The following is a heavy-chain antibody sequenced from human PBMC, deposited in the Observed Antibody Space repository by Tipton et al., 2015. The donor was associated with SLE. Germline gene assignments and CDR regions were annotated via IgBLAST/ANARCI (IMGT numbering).Heavy chain of an antibody. CDR3: AREYFDISTGYPFDY. Sequence: TLSLTCTVSGGSINSYYWSWIRQPPGKGLEWIGNIYTSGNTNYNPSLKSRVTISIDTSKNQFSLKLSSVTAADTAVYYCAREYFDISTGYPFDYWGQGTLVTVSS. J-gene: IGHJ4*02. V-gene: IGHV4-4*08. D-gene: IGHD3-9*01. CDR1: GGSINSYY. CDR2: IYTSGNT.